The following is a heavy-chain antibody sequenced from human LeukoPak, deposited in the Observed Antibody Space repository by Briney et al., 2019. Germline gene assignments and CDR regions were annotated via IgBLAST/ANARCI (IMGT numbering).Heavy chain of an antibody. CDR3: ARPMYYDILTGYYPNDY. D-gene: IGHD3-9*01. CDR1: GFTVSSNY. Sequence: GGSLRLSCAASGFTVSSNYMSWVRQAPGKGLEWVSVIYSGGSTYYADSVKGRFTISRDNSKNTLYLQMNSLRAEDTAVYYCARPMYYDILTGYYPNDYWGQGTLVTVSS. J-gene: IGHJ4*02. V-gene: IGHV3-53*01. CDR2: IYSGGST.